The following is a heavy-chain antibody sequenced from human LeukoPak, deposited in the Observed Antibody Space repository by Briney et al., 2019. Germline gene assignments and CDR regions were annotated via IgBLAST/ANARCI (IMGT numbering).Heavy chain of an antibody. D-gene: IGHD3-22*01. V-gene: IGHV3-23*01. CDR1: GFTLSSYA. CDR3: AKDGYYDSSAYYYVRYFDL. J-gene: IGHJ2*01. Sequence: GGSLRLSCAASGFTLSSYAISWVRQAPGKGLEWVSAISDSGNTYHADSVKGRFTISRDSSKNTLFLQMNRLRPEDAAVYYCAKDGYYDSSAYYYVRYFDLWGRGTLVTVSS. CDR2: ISDSGNT.